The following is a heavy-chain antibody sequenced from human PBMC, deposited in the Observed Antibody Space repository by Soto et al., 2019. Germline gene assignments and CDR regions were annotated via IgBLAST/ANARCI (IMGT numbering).Heavy chain of an antibody. J-gene: IGHJ4*02. CDR2: MSFDGNSK. V-gene: IGHV3-30-3*01. Sequence: QVQLVESGGGVVQPGRSLRLSCAASGFTFSCYSMHWVRQAPGKGLEWVAAMSFDGNSKYFADSVKGRFTISRDNSKNTLSLQMNSLGADDSAVYYCARGRSVIDHDDFEYWGQGTLVTVSS. D-gene: IGHD2-21*01. CDR3: ARGRSVIDHDDFEY. CDR1: GFTFSCYS.